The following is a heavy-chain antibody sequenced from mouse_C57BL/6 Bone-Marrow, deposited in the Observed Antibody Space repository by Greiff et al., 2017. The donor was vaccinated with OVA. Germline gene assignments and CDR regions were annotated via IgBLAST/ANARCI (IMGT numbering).Heavy chain of an antibody. J-gene: IGHJ2*01. CDR2: IRLKSDNYAT. D-gene: IGHD1-1*01. CDR1: GFTFSNYW. Sequence: EVMLVESGGGLVQPGGSMKLSCVASGFTFSNYWMNWVRQSPEKGLEWVAQIRLKSDNYATHYAESVKGRFTISRDDSKSSVYLQMNNLRAEDTGIYYCTVHYYGSSYEDYWGQGTTLTVSS. CDR3: TVHYYGSSYEDY. V-gene: IGHV6-3*01.